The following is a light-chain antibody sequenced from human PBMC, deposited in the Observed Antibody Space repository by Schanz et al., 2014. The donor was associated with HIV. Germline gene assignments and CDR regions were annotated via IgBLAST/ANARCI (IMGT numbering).Light chain of an antibody. CDR1: QSVSSY. J-gene: IGKJ1*01. Sequence: ENVMTQSPATLSVSPGERATLSCRASQSVSSYLAWYQQKPGQAPRLLIYDTSTRATGIPARFTGSGSGTEFTLTISSLQSEDFAVYYCQQYNTWPRTFGQGTKVELK. CDR2: DTS. V-gene: IGKV3-15*01. CDR3: QQYNTWPRT.